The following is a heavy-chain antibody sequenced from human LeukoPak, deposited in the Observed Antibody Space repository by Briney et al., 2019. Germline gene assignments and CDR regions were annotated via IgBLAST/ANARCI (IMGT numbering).Heavy chain of an antibody. J-gene: IGHJ6*03. V-gene: IGHV4-30-2*01. CDR1: GGSINSGGYY. Sequence: SETLSLTCTVSGGSINSGGYYWSWIRQPPGKGLEWIGYIYQSGSTYYNPSLKSRVTISVDRSKIQFYLNLTSVTAADTAVYYCVRHLPCFGCYYYYMDVWGRGTTVTVSS. D-gene: IGHD6-19*01. CDR2: IYQSGST. CDR3: VRHLPCFGCYYYYMDV.